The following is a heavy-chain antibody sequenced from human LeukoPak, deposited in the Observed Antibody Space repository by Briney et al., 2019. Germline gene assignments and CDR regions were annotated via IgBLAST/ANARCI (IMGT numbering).Heavy chain of an antibody. V-gene: IGHV1-8*01. Sequence: GSVNVSCKASGYTFTSYVINWVRQATGQALEWMGWMNPNSGNTGYAQKFQGRVTMTRNTSISTAYMELSSLRSEDTVVYYCAVSGYSSSWYGSYYYYGMDVWGQGTTVTVSS. D-gene: IGHD6-13*01. CDR3: AVSGYSSSWYGSYYYYGMDV. J-gene: IGHJ6*02. CDR2: MNPNSGNT. CDR1: GYTFTSYV.